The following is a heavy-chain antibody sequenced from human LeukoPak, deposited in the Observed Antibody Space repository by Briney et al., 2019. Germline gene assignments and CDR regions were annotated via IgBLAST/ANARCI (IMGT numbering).Heavy chain of an antibody. CDR2: INPNSGGT. V-gene: IGHV1-2*04. CDR3: ASSPWGGSYYGY. J-gene: IGHJ4*02. Sequence: HRASVKVSCKASGYTFTGYYMHWVRQAPGQGLEWMGWINPNSGGTNYAQKFQGWVTMTRDTSISTAYMELNRLRSDDTAVYYCASSPWGGSYYGYWGQGTLVTVSS. D-gene: IGHD1-26*01. CDR1: GYTFTGYY.